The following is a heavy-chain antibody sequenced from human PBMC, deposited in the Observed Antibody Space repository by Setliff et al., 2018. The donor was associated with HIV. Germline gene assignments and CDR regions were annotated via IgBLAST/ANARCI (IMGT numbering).Heavy chain of an antibody. V-gene: IGHV3-23*01. CDR3: AKRDYPSPGDYYPLFDH. CDR1: GFTFNNYA. Sequence: GSLRLSCAASGFTFNNYAMAWVRQAPGKGLEWVSGITSDAGKTFYAESVKGRFTISRDNSKTALYLQMNSLRADDTAVYYCAKRDYPSPGDYYPLFDHWGQGTLVTVSS. CDR2: ITSDAGKT. J-gene: IGHJ4*02. D-gene: IGHD3-10*01.